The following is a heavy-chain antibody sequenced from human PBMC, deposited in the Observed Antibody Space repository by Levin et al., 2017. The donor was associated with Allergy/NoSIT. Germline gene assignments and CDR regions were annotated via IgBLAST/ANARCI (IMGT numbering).Heavy chain of an antibody. V-gene: IGHV3-11*05. D-gene: IGHD6-13*01. Sequence: GGSLRLSCVASGFTFSDYYMSWIRQAPGKGLEWLSYISSTTNYTNYADSVKGRFTISRDNAKNSLYLQTNSLRVEDTAFYYCARDLAGTYSSSWPEYFQHWGQGTLVAVSS. CDR3: ARDLAGTYSSSWPEYFQH. CDR1: GFTFSDYY. J-gene: IGHJ1*01. CDR2: ISSTTNYT.